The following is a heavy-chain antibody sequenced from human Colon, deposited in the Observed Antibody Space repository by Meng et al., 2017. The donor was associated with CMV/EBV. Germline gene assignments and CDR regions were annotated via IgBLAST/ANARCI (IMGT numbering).Heavy chain of an antibody. D-gene: IGHD3/OR15-3a*01. J-gene: IGHJ4*02. Sequence: ASVKVSCKASGYTFTDYHMHWVRQAPGQGPEWMGWVNPRNGGIKYAQRFQDRVTMTKDTSTATAHMELRSLGSDDTAVYYCTKSMNDFWTGYYPLFDQWGQGTLVTVSS. CDR1: GYTFTDYH. V-gene: IGHV1-2*02. CDR3: TKSMNDFWTGYYPLFDQ. CDR2: VNPRNGGI.